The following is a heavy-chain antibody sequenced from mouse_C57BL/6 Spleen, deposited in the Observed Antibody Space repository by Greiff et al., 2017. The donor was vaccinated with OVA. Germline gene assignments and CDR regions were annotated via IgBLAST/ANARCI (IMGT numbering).Heavy chain of an antibody. D-gene: IGHD1-1*01. CDR2: IRLKSDNYAT. CDR3: TREFITTEYYFDY. Sequence: EVMLVESGGGLVQPGGSMKLSCVASGFTFSNYWMNWVRQSPEKGLEWVAQIRLKSDNYATHYAESVKGRFTISRDDSKSSVYLQMNNLRAEDTGIYYCTREFITTEYYFDYWGQGTTLTVSS. J-gene: IGHJ2*01. V-gene: IGHV6-3*01. CDR1: GFTFSNYW.